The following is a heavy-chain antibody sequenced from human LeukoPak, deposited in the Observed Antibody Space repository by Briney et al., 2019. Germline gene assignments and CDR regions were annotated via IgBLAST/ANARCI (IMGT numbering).Heavy chain of an antibody. CDR2: ISGSGGST. Sequence: GGSLRLSCAASGFTFSSYAMSWVRQAPGKGLEWVSAISGSGGSTYYADSVKGRFTISRDNSKNTLYLQMNSLRAEDTAVYYCAKDDCGGGSCYSGENWGQGTLVTVSS. J-gene: IGHJ4*02. V-gene: IGHV3-23*01. D-gene: IGHD2-15*01. CDR3: AKDDCGGGSCYSGEN. CDR1: GFTFSSYA.